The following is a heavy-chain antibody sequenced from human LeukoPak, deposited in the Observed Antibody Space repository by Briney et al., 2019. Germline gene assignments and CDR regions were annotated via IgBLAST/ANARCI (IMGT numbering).Heavy chain of an antibody. V-gene: IGHV3-23*01. J-gene: IGHJ4*02. Sequence: GGSLRLSCAASGFTFSSYAMSWVRQAPGKGLEWVSGIGDGGGGAFYADSVKGRFTISRDNSKNTLYLQMNSLRAEDTAVYYCAKDPTTVGIQLWSTWGQGALVTVSS. CDR1: GFTFSSYA. D-gene: IGHD5-18*01. CDR3: AKDPTTVGIQLWST. CDR2: IGDGGGGA.